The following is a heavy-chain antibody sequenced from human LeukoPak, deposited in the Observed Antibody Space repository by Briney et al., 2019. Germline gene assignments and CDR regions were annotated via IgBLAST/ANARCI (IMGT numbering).Heavy chain of an antibody. CDR1: GFTFSGSA. D-gene: IGHD3-3*01. CDR3: TSSITIFGVVKDY. CDR2: IRSKANSYAT. V-gene: IGHV3-73*01. Sequence: GGSLRLSCAASGFTFSGSAMHWVRQASGKGLEWVGRIRSKANSYATAYAASVKGRFTISRDDSKNTAYLQMNSLKTEDTAVYYCTSSITIFGVVKDYWGQGTLVTVSS. J-gene: IGHJ4*02.